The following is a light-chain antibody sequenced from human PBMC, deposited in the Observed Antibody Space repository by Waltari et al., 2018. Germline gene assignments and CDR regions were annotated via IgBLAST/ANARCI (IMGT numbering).Light chain of an antibody. CDR2: AAS. V-gene: IGKV1-8*01. J-gene: IGKJ1*01. CDR1: QGISSY. CDR3: QQYYTYPRT. Sequence: AIRMTQSPSSFSASTGDRVTITCRASQGISSYLAWYQQKPGRVPKLLMSAASTLHRGVPSRFTGSGSGTDFTLTINCLQSDDFATYYCQQYYTYPRTFGQGTKVEIK.